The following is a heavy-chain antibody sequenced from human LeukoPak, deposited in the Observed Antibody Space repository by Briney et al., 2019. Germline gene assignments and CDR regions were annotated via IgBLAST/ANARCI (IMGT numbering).Heavy chain of an antibody. D-gene: IGHD1-26*01. J-gene: IGHJ3*02. CDR2: ISAYNGNT. V-gene: IGHV1-18*01. CDR3: ARVLSGSYLGGAFDI. Sequence: ASVKVSCKASGYTFTSYGISWVRQAPGRGLECMGWISAYNGNTNYAQKLQGRVTMTTDTSTSTAYMELRSLRSDDTAVYYCARVLSGSYLGGAFDIWGQGTMVTVSP. CDR1: GYTFTSYG.